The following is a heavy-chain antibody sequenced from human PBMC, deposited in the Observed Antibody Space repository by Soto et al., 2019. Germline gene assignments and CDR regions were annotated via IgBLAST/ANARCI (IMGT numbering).Heavy chain of an antibody. Sequence: ATVKVSCKASGYTFTGYYMHWVRQAPGQGLEWMGWINPNSGGTNYAQKFQGWVTMTRDTSISTAYMELGRLRSDDTAVYYCARDPQYSLPGEGYGMDVWGQGTTVTVSS. D-gene: IGHD6-6*01. V-gene: IGHV1-2*04. J-gene: IGHJ6*02. CDR1: GYTFTGYY. CDR2: INPNSGGT. CDR3: ARDPQYSLPGEGYGMDV.